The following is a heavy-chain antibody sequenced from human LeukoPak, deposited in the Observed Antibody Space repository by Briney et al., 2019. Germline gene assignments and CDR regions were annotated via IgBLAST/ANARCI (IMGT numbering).Heavy chain of an antibody. CDR1: GFTFSSYA. CDR3: AKDTSIGKYCTDGVCSPFDY. D-gene: IGHD2-8*01. Sequence: GGSLTLSCAGSGFTFSSYAMSWVRQAPGQGLEWVSVISDSGDYTSYADSVRGRFTISRDNSRNTLYLQMISLRPEDTAVYYCAKDTSIGKYCTDGVCSPFDYWGQGTLVTVSS. CDR2: ISDSGDYT. J-gene: IGHJ4*02. V-gene: IGHV3-23*01.